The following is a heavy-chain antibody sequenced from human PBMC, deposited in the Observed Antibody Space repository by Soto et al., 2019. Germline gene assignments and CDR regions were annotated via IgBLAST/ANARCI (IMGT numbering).Heavy chain of an antibody. CDR3: AKIEGDNWNYIDP. CDR2: INHRGRT. Sequence: SETLSLTCTVSGGSISSSSYYWSWIRQPPGKGLEWIGDINHRGRTNYNPSLKSRVTISVDTSKNQFSLKLSSVTAADTAVYYCAKIEGDNWNYIDPWGQGTLVTVSS. D-gene: IGHD1-7*01. V-gene: IGHV4-39*07. CDR1: GGSISSSSYY. J-gene: IGHJ5*02.